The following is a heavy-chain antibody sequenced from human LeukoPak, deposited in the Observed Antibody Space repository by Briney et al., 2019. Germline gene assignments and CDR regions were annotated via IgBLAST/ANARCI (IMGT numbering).Heavy chain of an antibody. Sequence: PSETLSLTCTVSGGSISSSSYYWGWIRQPPGKGLEWIGNIYYSGSTYYNPSLKSRVTISVDTSKNQFSLKLNTVTAADTAVYYCARGRGGSGSYYDAFDIWGQGTMVTVSS. J-gene: IGHJ3*02. D-gene: IGHD3-10*01. CDR2: IYYSGST. V-gene: IGHV4-39*07. CDR3: ARGRGGSGSYYDAFDI. CDR1: GGSISSSSYY.